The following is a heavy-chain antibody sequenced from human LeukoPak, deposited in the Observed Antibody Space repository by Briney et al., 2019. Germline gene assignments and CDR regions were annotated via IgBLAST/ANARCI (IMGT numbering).Heavy chain of an antibody. CDR2: ISYDGSNK. CDR3: AKDRAGEAATDY. V-gene: IGHV3-30*18. Sequence: GGSLRLSCAASGFTFSSYGTHWVRQAPGKGLEWVAVISYDGSNKYYADSVKGRFTISRDNSKNTLYLQMNSLRAEDTAVYYCAKDRAGEAATDYWGQGTLVTVSS. J-gene: IGHJ4*02. CDR1: GFTFSSYG. D-gene: IGHD6-25*01.